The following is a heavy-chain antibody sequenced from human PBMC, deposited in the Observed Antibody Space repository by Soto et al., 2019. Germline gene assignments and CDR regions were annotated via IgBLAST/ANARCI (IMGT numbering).Heavy chain of an antibody. CDR3: ARDKVAAGYYYSGMDV. J-gene: IGHJ6*02. CDR1: GFTFSSYE. CDR2: ISSSGSTI. D-gene: IGHD2-15*01. V-gene: IGHV3-48*03. Sequence: HPGGSLRLSCAASGFTFSSYEMNWVRQAPGKGLEWVSYISSSGSTIYYADSVKGRFTISRDNAKNSLYLQMNSLRAEDTAVYYCARDKVAAGYYYSGMDVWGQGTTVTVSS.